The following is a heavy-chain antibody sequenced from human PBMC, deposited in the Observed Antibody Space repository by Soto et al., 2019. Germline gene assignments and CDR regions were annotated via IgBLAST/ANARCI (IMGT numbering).Heavy chain of an antibody. Sequence: QVHLVQSGAEVKKPGASVKVSCKGSGYTFTSYGITWVRQAPGQGLEWMGWISAHNGNTDYAQKRQGRVTVTRDTSTSTAHMELRSLRSDDTAVYYCARGRYGDYWGQGALVTVSS. D-gene: IGHD1-1*01. V-gene: IGHV1-18*01. CDR3: ARGRYGDY. CDR2: ISAHNGNT. J-gene: IGHJ4*02. CDR1: GYTFTSYG.